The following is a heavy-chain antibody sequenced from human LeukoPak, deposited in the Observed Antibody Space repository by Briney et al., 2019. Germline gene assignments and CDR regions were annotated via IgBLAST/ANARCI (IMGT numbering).Heavy chain of an antibody. J-gene: IGHJ4*02. D-gene: IGHD3-10*01. Sequence: SETLSLTCAVSGGSISSNNWWSWVRQPPGKGLEWIGEIYHSGSTNYNPSLKSRVTISVDKSKNHFSLKLTSVTAADTAVYYCARDLYGSGNYFDYWGQGTLVTVSS. V-gene: IGHV4-4*02. CDR1: GGSISSNNW. CDR2: IYHSGST. CDR3: ARDLYGSGNYFDY.